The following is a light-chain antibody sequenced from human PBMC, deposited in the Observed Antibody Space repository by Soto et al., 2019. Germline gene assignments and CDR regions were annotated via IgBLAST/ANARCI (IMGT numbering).Light chain of an antibody. CDR1: QTVSNTS. CDR3: QQYGALPPT. CDR2: GAS. J-gene: IGKJ4*01. Sequence: EIVLTQFPGALYLSPGERVTLSCRASQTVSNTSLAWYQQKSGQAPKFLIYGASNRATGIPDRFSGSGSGTDFTLTISRLEPEDFAVYYCQQYGALPPTVDGGTKVEIK. V-gene: IGKV3-20*01.